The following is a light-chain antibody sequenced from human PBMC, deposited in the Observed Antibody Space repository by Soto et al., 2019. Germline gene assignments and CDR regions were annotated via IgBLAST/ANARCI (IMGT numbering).Light chain of an antibody. CDR1: QSFTNQ. J-gene: IGKJ1*01. CDR2: RVS. Sequence: IQMTQPPSSLSASVGDSVTITCRASQSFTNQLAWYQQKPGKAPKLLIYRVSSLQTGVPSLFSGSESGTDFTLTISSLQPDDVATYYCQQYRTFGQGTKVDIK. V-gene: IGKV1-27*01. CDR3: QQYRT.